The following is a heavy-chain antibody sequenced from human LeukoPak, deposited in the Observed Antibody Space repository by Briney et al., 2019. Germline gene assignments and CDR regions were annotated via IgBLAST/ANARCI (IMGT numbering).Heavy chain of an antibody. D-gene: IGHD6-13*01. CDR1: GFTFSSYA. V-gene: IGHV3-23*01. Sequence: PGGSLRLSCAASGFTFSSYAMSWVRQAPGKGLEWVSGLSGSDGSTYYADSVKGRFTLSRDNSKNTPDLQMNSLRAEDTAVYYCAKTWRGSSWSFDYWGQGTLVTVSS. CDR2: LSGSDGST. CDR3: AKTWRGSSWSFDY. J-gene: IGHJ4*02.